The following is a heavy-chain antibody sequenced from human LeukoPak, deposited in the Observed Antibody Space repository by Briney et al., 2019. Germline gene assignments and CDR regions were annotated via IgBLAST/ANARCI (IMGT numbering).Heavy chain of an antibody. V-gene: IGHV3-21*01. CDR3: ARVAMDWLQYSGYDFDY. D-gene: IGHD5-12*01. J-gene: IGHJ4*02. Sequence: GGSLRLSCAASGFTFSSYAMSWVRQAPGKGLEWVSSISSSSSYIYYADSVKGRFTISRDNAKNSLYLQMNSLRAEDTAVYYCARVAMDWLQYSGYDFDYWGQGTLVTVSS. CDR1: GFTFSSYA. CDR2: ISSSSSYI.